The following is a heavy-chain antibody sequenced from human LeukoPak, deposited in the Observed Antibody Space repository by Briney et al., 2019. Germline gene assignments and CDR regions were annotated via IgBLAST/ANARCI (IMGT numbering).Heavy chain of an antibody. CDR2: INGDGRNI. CDR3: ARVLSGSWDWFDP. CDR1: GFTFSSYW. D-gene: IGHD3-22*01. Sequence: GGSLRLSCVASGFTFSSYWMHWVRQDPRKGLVWVSRINGDGRNINYADSVRGRFTISRDNAKNTLYLQMNSLRAEDTAVYYCARVLSGSWDWFDPWGQGTLVTVSS. V-gene: IGHV3-74*01. J-gene: IGHJ5*02.